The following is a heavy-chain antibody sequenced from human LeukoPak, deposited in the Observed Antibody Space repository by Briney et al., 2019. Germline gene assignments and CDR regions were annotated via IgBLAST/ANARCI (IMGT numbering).Heavy chain of an antibody. Sequence: SETLSLTCTVSGGSISSYYWSWLRQPPGKGLEWIGYIYYSGSTNYNPSLKSRVTISVDTSKNQFSLKLSSVTAADTAVYYCASFKDYYYMDVWGKGTTVTISS. CDR2: IYYSGST. J-gene: IGHJ6*03. V-gene: IGHV4-59*01. CDR1: GGSISSYY. CDR3: ASFKDYYYMDV.